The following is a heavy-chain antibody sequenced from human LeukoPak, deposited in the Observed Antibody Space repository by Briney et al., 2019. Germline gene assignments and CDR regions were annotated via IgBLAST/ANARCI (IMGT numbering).Heavy chain of an antibody. CDR2: ISDSGGST. D-gene: IGHD2-15*01. CDR3: VRGYSFGPYGMDV. CDR1: GFPFSSYA. Sequence: GGSLRLSCSASGFPFSSYAMHWVRQAPGKGLEYVSAISDSGGSTYYADSVKGRVTISRDNSKDTLYLQMSSLRAEDTAVYFCVRGYSFGPYGMDVWGQGTTVTVSS. J-gene: IGHJ6*02. V-gene: IGHV3-64D*09.